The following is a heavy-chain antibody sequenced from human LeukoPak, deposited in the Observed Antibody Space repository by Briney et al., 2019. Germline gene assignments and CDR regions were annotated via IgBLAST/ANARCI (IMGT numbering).Heavy chain of an antibody. CDR2: ISKDGSEK. V-gene: IGHV3-30*03. Sequence: SGGSLRLSCAASGFTFSSYGMHWVRQAPGKGLEWLAAISKDGSEKYYADSVKGRFTISRDNSKNTLYLQMNSLRAEDTAVYYCSGGYARFDYWGQGTLVTVSP. D-gene: IGHD3-22*01. CDR3: SGGYARFDY. CDR1: GFTFSSYG. J-gene: IGHJ4*02.